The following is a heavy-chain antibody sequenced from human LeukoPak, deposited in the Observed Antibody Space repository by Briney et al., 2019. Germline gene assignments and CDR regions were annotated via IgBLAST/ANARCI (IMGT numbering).Heavy chain of an antibody. J-gene: IGHJ3*02. CDR3: ARHDPIVGTPDAFDI. CDR2: IYYSGST. CDR1: GGSFSGYY. V-gene: IGHV4-34*01. Sequence: SETLSLTCAVYGGSFSGYYWSWIRQPPGKGLEWIGSIYYSGSTYYNPSLKSRVTISVDTSKNQFSLKLSSVTAADTAVYYCARHDPIVGTPDAFDIWGQGTMVTVSS. D-gene: IGHD1-26*01.